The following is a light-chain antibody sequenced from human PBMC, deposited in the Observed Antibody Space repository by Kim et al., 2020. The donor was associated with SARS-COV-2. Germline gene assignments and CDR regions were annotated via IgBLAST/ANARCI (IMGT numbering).Light chain of an antibody. CDR1: ESITSSY. CDR2: GAS. J-gene: IGKJ1*01. V-gene: IGKV3-20*01. CDR3: QQYASSPWT. Sequence: PGESAPLSCRASESITSSYLAWFQQKPGQAPRLLSYGASSRATGFPDRFSGSRSGTDFTLTISRLEPEDFAVYYCQQYASSPWTFGQGTKVDIK.